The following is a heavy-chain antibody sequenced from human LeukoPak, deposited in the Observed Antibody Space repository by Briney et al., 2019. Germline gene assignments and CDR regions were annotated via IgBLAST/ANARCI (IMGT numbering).Heavy chain of an antibody. J-gene: IGHJ3*02. CDR2: FYPGDSDT. V-gene: IGHV5-51*01. CDR3: ARHEGDGTTNAFDI. D-gene: IGHD1-7*01. CDR1: GFHFTSYW. Sequence: GESLQISCKGSGFHFTSYWIGWVRQLPGKGLEWMGIFYPGDSDTRYSPSFQGQVTIAADKSISTAYLQWSSLKASDTAMYYCARHEGDGTTNAFDIWGQGTMVTVSS.